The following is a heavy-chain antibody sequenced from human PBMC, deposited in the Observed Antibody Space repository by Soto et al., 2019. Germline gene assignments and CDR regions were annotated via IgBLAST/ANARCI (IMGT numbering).Heavy chain of an antibody. Sequence: SETLSLTCTVSGGSISSYYWSWIRQPPGKGLEWIGYIYYSGSTNYNPSLKSRVTISVDTSKNQFPLKLSSVTAADTAVYYCARDSGLARQNYYYYGMDVWGQGTTVTVSS. CDR3: ARDSGLARQNYYYYGMDV. D-gene: IGHD3-10*01. CDR2: IYYSGST. J-gene: IGHJ6*02. CDR1: GGSISSYY. V-gene: IGHV4-59*01.